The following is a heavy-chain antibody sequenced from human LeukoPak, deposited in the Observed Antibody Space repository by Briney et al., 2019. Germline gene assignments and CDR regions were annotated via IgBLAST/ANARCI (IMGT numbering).Heavy chain of an antibody. Sequence: QTGGSLRLSCAASRFTFSSYGMSWVRQAPGKGLEWVPSITGSGGSTYYADSVKGRFTISRDNSKNTLYLQMNSLRAEDTAVYYCAKAGYSSSRYALLNYFDYWGQGTLVTVSS. D-gene: IGHD6-13*01. V-gene: IGHV3-23*01. J-gene: IGHJ4*02. CDR2: ITGSGGST. CDR1: RFTFSSYG. CDR3: AKAGYSSSRYALLNYFDY.